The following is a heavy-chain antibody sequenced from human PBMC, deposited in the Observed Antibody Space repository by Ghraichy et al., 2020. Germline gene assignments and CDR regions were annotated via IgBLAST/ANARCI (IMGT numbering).Heavy chain of an antibody. CDR1: RFTFSSYW. Sequence: GGSLRLSCAASRFTFSSYWMSWVRQAPGKGLEWVANIKQDGSEKYYVDSVKGRFTISRDNAKNSLYLQMNSLRAEDTAVYYCARISGGEPYFYYYGMDVWGQGTTVTVSS. D-gene: IGHD2-21*01. J-gene: IGHJ6*02. CDR3: ARISGGEPYFYYYGMDV. V-gene: IGHV3-7*01. CDR2: IKQDGSEK.